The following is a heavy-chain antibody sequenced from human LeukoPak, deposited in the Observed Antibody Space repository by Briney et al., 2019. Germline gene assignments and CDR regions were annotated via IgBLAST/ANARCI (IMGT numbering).Heavy chain of an antibody. Sequence: SETLSLTCTVSGGSIGSYYWSWIRQPPGKGLEWIWYIYYSGGTNYNPSLKSRVTISVATSKNQFSLKLSSVTAADTAVYYCAKRLWVRGGISYYYYMDVWGKGTTVTISS. CDR3: AKRLWVRGGISYYYYMDV. CDR2: IYYSGGT. V-gene: IGHV4-59*01. D-gene: IGHD3-10*01. J-gene: IGHJ6*03. CDR1: GGSIGSYY.